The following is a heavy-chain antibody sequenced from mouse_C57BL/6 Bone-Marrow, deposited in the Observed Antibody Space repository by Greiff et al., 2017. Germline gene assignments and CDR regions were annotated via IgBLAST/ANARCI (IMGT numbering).Heavy chain of an antibody. J-gene: IGHJ3*01. Sequence: EVMLVESGGDLVKPGGSLKLSCAASGFTFSSYGMSWVRQTPDKRLEWVATISSGGSSTYYPDSVKGRFTISRDNAKNTLYLQMSSLRSEDTAMYYCARRVRGFAYWGKGTLVTVSA. V-gene: IGHV5-6*02. CDR1: GFTFSSYG. CDR3: ARRVRGFAY. CDR2: ISSGGSST.